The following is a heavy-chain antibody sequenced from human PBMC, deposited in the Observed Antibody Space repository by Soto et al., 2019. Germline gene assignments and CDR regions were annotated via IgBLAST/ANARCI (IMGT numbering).Heavy chain of an antibody. D-gene: IGHD1-26*01. CDR2: INAGNGNT. Sequence: ASVKVSCKASGYTFTSYAMHWVRQAPGQRLEWMGWINAGNGNTKYSQKFQGRVTITRDTSASTAYMELSSLRSEDTAVYDCARDQTVGELDAFDIWGQGTMVTVSS. CDR3: ARDQTVGELDAFDI. V-gene: IGHV1-3*01. CDR1: GYTFTSYA. J-gene: IGHJ3*02.